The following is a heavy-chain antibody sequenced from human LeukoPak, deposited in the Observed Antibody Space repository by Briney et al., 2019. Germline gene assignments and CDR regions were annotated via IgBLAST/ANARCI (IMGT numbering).Heavy chain of an antibody. V-gene: IGHV3-48*04. J-gene: IGHJ4*02. Sequence: GGSLRLSCAASGFTFSSYAMSWVRQAPGKGLEWISYISSSSSNIYYADSVKGRFTISRDNARNSLYLQINSLRVDDTAVYFCARENRYRLDYWGQGSLVTVSS. CDR3: ARENRYRLDY. CDR2: ISSSSSNI. CDR1: GFTFSSYA. D-gene: IGHD1/OR15-1a*01.